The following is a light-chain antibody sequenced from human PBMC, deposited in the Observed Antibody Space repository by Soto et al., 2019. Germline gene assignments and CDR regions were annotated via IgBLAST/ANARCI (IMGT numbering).Light chain of an antibody. V-gene: IGKV1-6*01. CDR1: QGIINE. J-gene: IGKJ2*01. CDR3: LQDNSYPRT. Sequence: AIQMNQSPSSLSASVGDRVTITCRASQGIINELGWYQQKPGKAPKLLMYAASNLQAGVPSRFSGSGYGTDFSLTNSRLQHEDYATYYCLQDNSYPRTFGQGSKLE. CDR2: AAS.